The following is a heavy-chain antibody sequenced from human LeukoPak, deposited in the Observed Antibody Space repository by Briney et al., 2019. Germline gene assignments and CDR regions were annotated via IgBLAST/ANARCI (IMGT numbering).Heavy chain of an antibody. CDR3: TSDTFGKYDS. V-gene: IGHV3-74*01. CDR1: GFAFSHYW. D-gene: IGHD3-10*01. Sequence: GGSLRLSCAASGFAFSHYWMHWVRQGLGKGLEWVARCNPDGSDTTYADSVKGRFTISRDNAKNILYLQMNSLRVEDTALYYCTSDTFGKYDSWGQGTLATVSS. CDR2: CNPDGSDT. J-gene: IGHJ4*02.